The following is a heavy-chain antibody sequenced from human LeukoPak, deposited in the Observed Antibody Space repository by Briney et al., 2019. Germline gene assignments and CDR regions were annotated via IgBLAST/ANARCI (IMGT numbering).Heavy chain of an antibody. CDR1: GFTVSSNY. Sequence: SGGSLRLSCAASGFTVSSNYMSWVRQAPGKGLEWVSVIYSGGSTYYADSVKGRFTISRDNSKNTLYLQMNSLRAEDTAVYYCASLGYDFWSGYPDYWGQGTLVTVSS. D-gene: IGHD3-3*01. V-gene: IGHV3-66*01. CDR3: ASLGYDFWSGYPDY. J-gene: IGHJ4*02. CDR2: IYSGGST.